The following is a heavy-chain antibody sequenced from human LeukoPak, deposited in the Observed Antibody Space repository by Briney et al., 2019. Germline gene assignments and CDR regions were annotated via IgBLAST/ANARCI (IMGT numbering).Heavy chain of an antibody. CDR2: ISYSGST. D-gene: IGHD2-21*01. J-gene: IGHJ4*02. V-gene: IGHV4-59*06. CDR1: GGSINNNY. CDR3: ARDQTYSIDN. Sequence: SETLSLTCTVSGGSINNNYWSWIRQHPGKGLEWIGYISYSGSTYYNPSLKSRVTISVDTSKNQFSLKLSSVTAADTAVYYCARDQTYSIDNWGQGTLVTVSS.